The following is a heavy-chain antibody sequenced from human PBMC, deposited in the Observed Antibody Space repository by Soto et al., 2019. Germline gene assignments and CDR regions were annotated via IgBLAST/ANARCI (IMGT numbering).Heavy chain of an antibody. J-gene: IGHJ3*02. CDR1: GGTFSNHA. V-gene: IGHV1-69*12. D-gene: IGHD6-13*01. CDR2: IIPIFTTT. CDR3: AREVAADGTFREDVVDI. Sequence: QVHLVQSGAEVKKPGSSVKVSCKASGGTFSNHAINWVRQAPGQGLEWMGRIIPIFTTTNYAQKFQGRVTITADEPTITAYMELSSLKHDDTAVYYCAREVAADGTFREDVVDIWGQGTLVTVSS.